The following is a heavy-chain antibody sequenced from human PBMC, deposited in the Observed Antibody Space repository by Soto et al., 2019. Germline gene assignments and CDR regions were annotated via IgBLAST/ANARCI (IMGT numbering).Heavy chain of an antibody. Sequence: PGGSLRLSCAASGFPFSSHSMHWVRQAPGKGLVWVSRINSDGSSTRYAGSVKGRFTISRDNAKNTLYLQMNSLRAEDTAVYYCTAGVSTNLPDYWGQGTLVTVSS. J-gene: IGHJ4*02. V-gene: IGHV3-74*01. CDR1: GFPFSSHS. CDR2: INSDGSST. D-gene: IGHD2-21*02. CDR3: TAGVSTNLPDY.